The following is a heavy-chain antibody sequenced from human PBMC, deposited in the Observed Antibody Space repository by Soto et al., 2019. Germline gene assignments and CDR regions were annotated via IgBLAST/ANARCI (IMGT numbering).Heavy chain of an antibody. CDR1: GGSISSSSYY. V-gene: IGHV4-39*01. D-gene: IGHD5-12*01. CDR3: ARVIGDSGYDYNWFDP. CDR2: IYYSGST. Sequence: SETLSLTCTVSGGSISSSSYYWGWIRQSPGKGLEWIGSIYYSGSTYYNPSLKSRVTISVDTSKNQFSLKLSSVTAADTAVYYCARVIGDSGYDYNWFDPWGQGTLVTVSS. J-gene: IGHJ5*02.